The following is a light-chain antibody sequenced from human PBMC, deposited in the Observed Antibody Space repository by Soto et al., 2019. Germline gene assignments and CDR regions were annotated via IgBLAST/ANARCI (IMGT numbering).Light chain of an antibody. CDR3: QQYGNSPLT. V-gene: IGKV3D-20*01. CDR1: QSVPSTY. Sequence: EIVLTQSPATLSLSPGDRATLSCGASQSVPSTYLAWYQQKPGLAPRLLISDISNRATGIPDRFSDSGSGTDFTLTISRLEPEDFAVYYCQQYGNSPLTFGGGTKVEIK. J-gene: IGKJ4*01. CDR2: DIS.